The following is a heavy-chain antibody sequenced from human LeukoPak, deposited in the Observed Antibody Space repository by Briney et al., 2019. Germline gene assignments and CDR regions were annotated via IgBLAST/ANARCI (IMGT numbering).Heavy chain of an antibody. CDR1: GFTFSSYG. CDR2: ISYDGSNK. CDR3: AKGRGYRESSSLDAFDI. D-gene: IGHD6-6*01. Sequence: QPGRSLRLSCAASGFTFSSYGMHWVRQAPGKGLEWVAVISYDGSNKYYADSVKGRFTISRDNSKNTLYLQMNSLRAEDTAVYYCAKGRGYRESSSLDAFDIWGQGTMVTVSS. V-gene: IGHV3-30*18. J-gene: IGHJ3*02.